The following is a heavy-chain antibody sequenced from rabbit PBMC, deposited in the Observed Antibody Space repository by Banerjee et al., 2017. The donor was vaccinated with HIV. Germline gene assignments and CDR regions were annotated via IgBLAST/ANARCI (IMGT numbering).Heavy chain of an antibody. J-gene: IGHJ4*01. CDR3: ARDLDAVIGWNFAW. D-gene: IGHD1-1*01. Sequence: QEQLEESGGGLVKPEGSLTLTCTASGFSFSSSYYMYWVRQASGKGLEWIACINAITGKAVYASWAKGRFTFSKTSSTTVTLQMTSLTAADTATYFCARDLDAVIGWNFAWWGPGTLVTVS. CDR2: INAITGKA. CDR1: GFSFSSSYY. V-gene: IGHV1S45*01.